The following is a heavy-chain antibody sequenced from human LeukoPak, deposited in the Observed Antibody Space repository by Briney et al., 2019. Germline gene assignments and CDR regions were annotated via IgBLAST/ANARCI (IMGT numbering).Heavy chain of an antibody. CDR1: GGSISSYY. D-gene: IGHD6-19*01. CDR3: ARAMPVAGTQFDP. Sequence: KSSETLSLTCTVSGGSISSYYWSWIRQPPGKGLEWIGYIYYSGSTNYNPSLKSRVTISVDTSKNQFSLKLSSVTAADTAVYYCARAMPVAGTQFDPWGQGTLVTVSS. CDR2: IYYSGST. J-gene: IGHJ5*02. V-gene: IGHV4-59*01.